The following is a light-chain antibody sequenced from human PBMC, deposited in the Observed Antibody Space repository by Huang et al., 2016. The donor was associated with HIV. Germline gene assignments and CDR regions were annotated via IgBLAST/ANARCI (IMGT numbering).Light chain of an antibody. CDR2: ATF. V-gene: IGKV1-39*01. CDR3: QQSQGLPRT. Sequence: DIQMTQSPSSLSASVGDRVTITCRASQNIGTSLNWYQQKPGQAPKFLIYATFNLHFGIPSRFSGGGSGTSFTLTISNLQPDDFATYFCQQSQGLPRTFGRGTKVDI. J-gene: IGKJ1*01. CDR1: QNIGTS.